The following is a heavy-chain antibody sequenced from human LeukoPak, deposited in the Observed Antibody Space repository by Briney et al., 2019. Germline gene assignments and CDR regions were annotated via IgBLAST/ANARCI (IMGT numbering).Heavy chain of an antibody. CDR3: ARSPDYDSSGYYLNWFDP. CDR1: GYTFTSYG. J-gene: IGHJ5*02. Sequence: RASVKVSCKASGYTFTSYGISWVRQAPGQGLEWMGWISAYNGNTNYAQKLQGRVTMTTDTSTSTAYMELRSLRSDDTAVYYCARSPDYDSSGYYLNWFDPWGQGTLVTVSS. V-gene: IGHV1-18*04. CDR2: ISAYNGNT. D-gene: IGHD3-22*01.